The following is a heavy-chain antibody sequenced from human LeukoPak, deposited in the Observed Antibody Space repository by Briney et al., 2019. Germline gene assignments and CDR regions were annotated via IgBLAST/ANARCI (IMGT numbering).Heavy chain of an antibody. Sequence: GGSLRLSCEASEFPLSTYSMNWVRQAPGKGLEWVSSISGRSTYIYYADSVKGRFTISRDNAKSSLYLQMNSLRAEDTAVYYCARTNSWHGGSYMPANAFDIWGQGTMVTVSS. D-gene: IGHD1-26*01. CDR3: ARTNSWHGGSYMPANAFDI. V-gene: IGHV3-21*01. CDR1: EFPLSTYS. CDR2: ISGRSTYI. J-gene: IGHJ3*02.